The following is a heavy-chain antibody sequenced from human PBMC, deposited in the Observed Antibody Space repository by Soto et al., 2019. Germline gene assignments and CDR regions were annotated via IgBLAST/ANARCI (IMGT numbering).Heavy chain of an antibody. J-gene: IGHJ6*03. V-gene: IGHV3-30*18. CDR1: GFTFSSYG. CDR3: AKEGSTYSPRYYYYYYMDV. CDR2: ISYDGSNK. D-gene: IGHD5-18*01. Sequence: GGSLRLSCAASGFTFSSYGMHWVRQAPGKGLEWVAVISYDGSNKYYADSVKGRFTISRDNSKNTLYLQMNSLRAEDTAVYYCAKEGSTYSPRYYYYYYMDVWGKGTTVTVSS.